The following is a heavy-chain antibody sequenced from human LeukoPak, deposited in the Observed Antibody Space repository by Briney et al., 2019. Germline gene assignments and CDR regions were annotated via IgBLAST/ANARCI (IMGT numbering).Heavy chain of an antibody. CDR2: MNPVGGNA. CDR3: ARAPMGAAPLY. D-gene: IGHD6-6*01. CDR1: GYTFTNFD. Sequence: ASVKVSCKASGYTFTNFDINWVRQTPGQGLEGVGWMNPVGGNAGTAQKFQGRVTLTRDTSITTAYMELSSLTSDDTAFYYCARAPMGAAPLYWGQGTLVTVSS. J-gene: IGHJ4*02. V-gene: IGHV1-8*01.